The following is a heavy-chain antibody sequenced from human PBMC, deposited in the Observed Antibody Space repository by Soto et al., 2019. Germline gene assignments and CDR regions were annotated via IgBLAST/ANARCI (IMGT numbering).Heavy chain of an antibody. J-gene: IGHJ3*02. V-gene: IGHV1-69*13. Sequence: SVKVSCKASGGTFSSYAISWVRQAPGQGLEWMGGIIPIFGTANYAQKFQGRVTITADESTSTAYMELSSLRSEDTAVYHCARDIRYCSGGSCYGPGAFDIWGQGTMVTVSS. D-gene: IGHD2-15*01. CDR2: IIPIFGTA. CDR3: ARDIRYCSGGSCYGPGAFDI. CDR1: GGTFSSYA.